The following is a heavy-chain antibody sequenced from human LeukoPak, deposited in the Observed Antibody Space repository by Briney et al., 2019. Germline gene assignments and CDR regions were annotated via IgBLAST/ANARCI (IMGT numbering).Heavy chain of an antibody. CDR3: ARAEDYDSSGFTDG. CDR1: GGSFSGYY. Sequence: SETLSLTCAVYGGSFSGYYWSWIRQPPGKGLEWIGEINHSGSTNYNPSLKSRVTISVDTSKNQFSLKLSSVTAADTAVYYCARAEDYDSSGFTDGWGQGTLVTVSS. J-gene: IGHJ4*02. V-gene: IGHV4-34*01. D-gene: IGHD3-22*01. CDR2: INHSGST.